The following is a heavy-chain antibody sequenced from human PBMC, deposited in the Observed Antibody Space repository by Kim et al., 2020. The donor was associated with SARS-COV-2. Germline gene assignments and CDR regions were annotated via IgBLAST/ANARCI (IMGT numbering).Heavy chain of an antibody. CDR1: GFTFSSYA. V-gene: IGHV3-64D*09. CDR2: ISSNGGSI. J-gene: IGHJ4*02. D-gene: IGHD5-12*01. Sequence: GGSLRLSCSASGFTFSSYAMHWVRQAPGKGLEYVSAISSNGGSIYYADSVKGRFTISRDNSKNTLYLQMSSLRAEDTAVYYCVGDIVATKYYFDYWGQGTLVTVSS. CDR3: VGDIVATKYYFDY.